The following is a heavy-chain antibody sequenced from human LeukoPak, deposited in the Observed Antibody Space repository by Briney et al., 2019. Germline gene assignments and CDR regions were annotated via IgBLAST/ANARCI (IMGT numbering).Heavy chain of an antibody. CDR1: GFTFSTYW. V-gene: IGHV3-7*01. CDR3: ARVRASLSYYMDV. D-gene: IGHD2/OR15-2a*01. Sequence: GGSLRLSCPASGFTFSTYWMIWVRQAPAKGLEWVANIKQDGSEKYYVDSVEGRFTISRDNAKNSLYLQMNSLRGDDTAVYYCARVRASLSYYMDVWGKGPTVTVSS. CDR2: IKQDGSEK. J-gene: IGHJ6*03.